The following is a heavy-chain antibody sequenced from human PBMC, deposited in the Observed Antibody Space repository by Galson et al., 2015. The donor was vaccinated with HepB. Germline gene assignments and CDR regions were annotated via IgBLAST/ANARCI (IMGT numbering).Heavy chain of an antibody. CDR1: GFPFSSYG. CDR3: AKEFNSGWYYFDS. J-gene: IGHJ4*02. CDR2: ISYDGNTK. D-gene: IGHD6-19*01. Sequence: SLRLSCAPSGFPFSSYGMHWVRQAPGKGLEWVALISYDGNTKYYADSVKGRFTISRDNSKNTLYLQMNSLRAEDTAVYYCAKEFNSGWYYFDSWGQGTLVTVSS. V-gene: IGHV3-30*18.